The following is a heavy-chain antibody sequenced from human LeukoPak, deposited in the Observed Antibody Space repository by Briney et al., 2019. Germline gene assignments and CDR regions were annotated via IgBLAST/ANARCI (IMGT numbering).Heavy chain of an antibody. CDR1: GGSITTYY. V-gene: IGHV4-39*01. CDR2: IYYSGST. D-gene: IGHD6-19*01. J-gene: IGHJ4*02. CDR3: ARHRDPYSSGWPLDY. Sequence: SETLSLTCIVSGGSITTYYWGWIRQPPGKGLEWIGSIYYSGSTYYNPSLKSRVTISVDTSKNQFSLKLSSVTAADTAVYYCARHRDPYSSGWPLDYWGQGTLVTVPS.